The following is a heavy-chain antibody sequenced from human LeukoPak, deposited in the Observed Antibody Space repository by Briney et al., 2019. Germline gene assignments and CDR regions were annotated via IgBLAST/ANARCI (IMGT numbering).Heavy chain of an antibody. CDR2: IYYSGTT. CDR1: GGSISSSSYY. J-gene: IGHJ4*02. D-gene: IGHD3-3*01. V-gene: IGHV4-39*01. Sequence: SETLSLTCSVSGGSISSSSYYWGWIRQPPGKGLEWIGIIYYSGTTHYNPSLKSRVTISVDTSKNQFSLKLSSVTAADTAVYYCARRSPYYDFWSGYDYWGQGTLVTVSS. CDR3: ARRSPYYDFWSGYDY.